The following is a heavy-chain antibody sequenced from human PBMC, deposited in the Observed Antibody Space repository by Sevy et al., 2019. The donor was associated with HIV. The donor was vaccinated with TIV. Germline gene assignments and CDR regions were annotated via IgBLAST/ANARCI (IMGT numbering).Heavy chain of an antibody. V-gene: IGHV3-72*01. J-gene: IGHJ4*02. CDR2: TRNKADSYTT. D-gene: IGHD6-13*01. Sequence: GGSLRLSCAASGFTFSDHYMEWVRQAPGKGLEWVGRTRNKADSYTTEDAAYVKGRFIISRDDSKNSLYLQMNSLKTEDTAVYYCTTHAGIAAAGRVFDYWGQGTLVTVSS. CDR3: TTHAGIAAAGRVFDY. CDR1: GFTFSDHY.